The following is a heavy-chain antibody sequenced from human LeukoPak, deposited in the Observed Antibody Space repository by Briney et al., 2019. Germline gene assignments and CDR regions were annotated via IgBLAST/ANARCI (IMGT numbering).Heavy chain of an antibody. D-gene: IGHD3-22*01. J-gene: IGHJ4*02. CDR2: ITSSTSYM. CDR3: AKDGDPMIVVALDY. V-gene: IGHV3-21*04. Sequence: GGSLRPSRAASGFTFSSYNMNWVRQAPGKGLEWVSSITSSTSYMYYADSVKGRFTISRDNSKNTLYLQMNSLRAGDTAVYYCAKDGDPMIVVALDYWGQGTLVTVSS. CDR1: GFTFSSYN.